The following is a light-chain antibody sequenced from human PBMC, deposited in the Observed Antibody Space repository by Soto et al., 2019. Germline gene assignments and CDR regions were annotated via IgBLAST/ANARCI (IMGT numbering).Light chain of an antibody. Sequence: DIQMTQSPSTLSASVGDRVTITCRASQSISSWVAWYQQKPGKAPKLLIYDASSLESGVPSRFSGSGSGTEFTLTISSLQPDDFATYYCQQYNSYTLTFGGGTKVDIK. V-gene: IGKV1-5*01. CDR3: QQYNSYTLT. J-gene: IGKJ4*01. CDR1: QSISSW. CDR2: DAS.